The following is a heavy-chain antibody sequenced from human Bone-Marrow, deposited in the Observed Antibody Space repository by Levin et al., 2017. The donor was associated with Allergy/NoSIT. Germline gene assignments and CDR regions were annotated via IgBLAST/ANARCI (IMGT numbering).Heavy chain of an antibody. D-gene: IGHD3-9*01. Sequence: SETLSLSCAVYGGSFSGFYWGWIRQPPGKGLEWIGEINRSGSTNYNPSLKSRVTISVDTSKNEVSLKLSSVTAADTAVYYCARGPVDFDILTGYRVAAFDIWGQGTMVTVSS. V-gene: IGHV4-34*01. J-gene: IGHJ3*02. CDR3: ARGPVDFDILTGYRVAAFDI. CDR2: INRSGST. CDR1: GGSFSGFY.